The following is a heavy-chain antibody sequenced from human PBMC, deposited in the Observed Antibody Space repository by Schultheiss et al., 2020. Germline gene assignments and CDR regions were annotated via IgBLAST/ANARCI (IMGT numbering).Heavy chain of an antibody. CDR3: ARGDYGGTDFDY. J-gene: IGHJ4*02. CDR2: IYYSGST. V-gene: IGHV4-61*01. Sequence: ESLRLSCTVSGGSVSSGSYYWSWIRQPPGKGLEWIGYIYYSGSTYYNPSLKSRVTISVDTSKNQFSLKLSSVTAADTAVYYCARGDYGGTDFDYWGQGTLVTVAS. CDR1: GGSVSSGSYY. D-gene: IGHD4-23*01.